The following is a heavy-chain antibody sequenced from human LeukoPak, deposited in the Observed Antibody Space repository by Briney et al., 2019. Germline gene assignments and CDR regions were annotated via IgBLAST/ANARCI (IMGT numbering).Heavy chain of an antibody. J-gene: IGHJ4*02. D-gene: IGHD3-22*01. Sequence: SETLSLTCTVSGGSISSYYWNWIRQPPGKGLEWIGHIHYSGSTHYNPSLQSRVSISIDTSKNHFSLKLRSVTAVDTAVYYCARWGHFDTSGYFVVDYWGQGTLVTVSS. CDR1: GGSISSYY. CDR3: ARWGHFDTSGYFVVDY. V-gene: IGHV4-59*01. CDR2: IHYSGST.